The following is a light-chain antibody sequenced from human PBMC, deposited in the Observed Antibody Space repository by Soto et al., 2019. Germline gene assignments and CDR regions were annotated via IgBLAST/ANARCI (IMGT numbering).Light chain of an antibody. CDR2: DVS. CDR3: SSDTTSNTRQIV. J-gene: IGLJ1*01. CDR1: SSDVGGYNY. V-gene: IGLV2-14*01. Sequence: QSVLTQPASVSGSPGQSITISCTGTSSDVGGYNYVSWYQQHPGKAPKFMIYDVSNRPSGVSNRFSGSKSGNTASLTISGLQAEDDADSYCSSDTTSNTRQIVFGTGTKVTVL.